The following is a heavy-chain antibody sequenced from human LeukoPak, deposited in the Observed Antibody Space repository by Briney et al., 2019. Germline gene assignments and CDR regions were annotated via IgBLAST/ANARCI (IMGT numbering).Heavy chain of an antibody. D-gene: IGHD3-10*01. CDR1: GGSISSYY. Sequence: SGTLSLTCTVSGGSISSYYCSWIRQPPGKGLEWIGYISNSGSTNYNPSLKSRGTISLDTSKNQFSLKLSSVTAADTAVYYCARHFSGSGSGSYYTALDYWGQGTMVTVSS. V-gene: IGHV4-59*08. J-gene: IGHJ4*02. CDR2: ISNSGST. CDR3: ARHFSGSGSGSYYTALDY.